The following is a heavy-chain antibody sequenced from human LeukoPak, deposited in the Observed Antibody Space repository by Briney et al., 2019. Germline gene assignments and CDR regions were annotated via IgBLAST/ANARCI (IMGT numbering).Heavy chain of an antibody. CDR2: INHSGGT. Sequence: SETLSLTCAVYGGSFSGYYWSWIRQPPGKGLEWIGEINHSGGTNYNPSLKSRVTISVDTSKNQFSLKLSSVTAADTAVYYRARKAGDLYYFDYWGQGTLVTVSS. V-gene: IGHV4-34*01. CDR3: ARKAGDLYYFDY. CDR1: GGSFSGYY. J-gene: IGHJ4*02. D-gene: IGHD7-27*01.